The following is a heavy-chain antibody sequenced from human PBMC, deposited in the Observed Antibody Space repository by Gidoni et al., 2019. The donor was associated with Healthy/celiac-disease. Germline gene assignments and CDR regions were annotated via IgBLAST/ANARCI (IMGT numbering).Heavy chain of an antibody. CDR2: IYTSGST. Sequence: QVQLQESGPGLVKPSETLSLTCTVSGDSISSYYWSWIRQPAGEGLEWIGRIYTSGSTNYNPSLKSRVTMSVDTSKNQFSLKVNSVTAADTAVYYCARDRGGIAAAGPFDYWGQGTLVTVSS. J-gene: IGHJ4*02. V-gene: IGHV4-4*07. CDR1: GDSISSYY. CDR3: ARDRGGIAAAGPFDY. D-gene: IGHD6-13*01.